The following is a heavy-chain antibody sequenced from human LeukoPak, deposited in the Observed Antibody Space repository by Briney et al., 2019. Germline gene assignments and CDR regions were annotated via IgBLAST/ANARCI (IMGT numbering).Heavy chain of an antibody. D-gene: IGHD6-13*01. CDR2: IIPIFGTA. J-gene: IGHJ3*02. CDR1: GGTFTSYA. Sequence: SVKVSCKASGGTFTSYAISWVRQAPGQGLEWMGRIIPIFGTANYAQKFQGRVTITTDESTSTAYMEMSSLRSEDTAVYYCARDRGTAGAFDIWGQGTMVTVSS. V-gene: IGHV1-69*05. CDR3: ARDRGTAGAFDI.